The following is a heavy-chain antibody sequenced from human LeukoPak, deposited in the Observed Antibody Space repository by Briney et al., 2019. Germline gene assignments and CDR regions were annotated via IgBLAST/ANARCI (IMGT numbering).Heavy chain of an antibody. CDR2: IYYTGIS. CDR3: ARGVGSAYTSFDY. V-gene: IGHV4-39*01. D-gene: IGHD3-10*01. CDR1: GASITIGAESYH. Sequence: SETLSLTCTVSGASITIGAESYHWGWIRQPPGKGLEWIGTIYYTGISYYNPSLKSRVTISVDTSKNQFSLKLSSVTAADTAVYYCARGVGSAYTSFDYWGQGTLVTVSS. J-gene: IGHJ4*02.